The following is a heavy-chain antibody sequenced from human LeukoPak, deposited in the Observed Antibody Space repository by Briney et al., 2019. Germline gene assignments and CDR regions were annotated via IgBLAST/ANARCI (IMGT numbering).Heavy chain of an antibody. V-gene: IGHV4-59*01. Sequence: WETLSLTGTVSGDSISSYYWSWIRQPPGKGRGWIGYNYYSGSTNYNPSLKSRVTISVDTSKNQFSLKLSSVTAADTAVYYCARASSGWSYAIDYWGQGTLVTVSS. CDR1: GDSISSYY. CDR2: NYYSGST. D-gene: IGHD6-19*01. J-gene: IGHJ4*02. CDR3: ARASSGWSYAIDY.